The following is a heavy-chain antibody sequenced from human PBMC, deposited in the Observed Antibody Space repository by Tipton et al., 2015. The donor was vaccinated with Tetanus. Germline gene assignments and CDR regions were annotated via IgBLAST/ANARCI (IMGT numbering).Heavy chain of an antibody. V-gene: IGHV1-69*01. CDR2: ILPKFDTT. CDR3: LRRLVGAAPKGYNWFVP. Sequence: QLVQSGAEVKRPGSSVKVSCTASGGTYTTHGVTWVRQAPGQGLEWIGGILPKFDTTKYAQKFEGRVTITADESATTAHMELRSLMSEVTAMYCCLRRLVGAAPKGYNWFVPWGQGALVTVSS. CDR1: GGTYTTHG. J-gene: IGHJ5*02. D-gene: IGHD2-15*01.